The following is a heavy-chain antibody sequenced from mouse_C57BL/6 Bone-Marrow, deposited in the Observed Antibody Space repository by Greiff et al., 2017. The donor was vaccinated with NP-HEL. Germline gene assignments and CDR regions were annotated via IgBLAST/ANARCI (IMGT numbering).Heavy chain of an antibody. CDR3: ATLLRGAFDV. CDR1: GYTFTDYN. J-gene: IGHJ1*03. Sequence: VQLQQSGPELVKPGASVKMSCKASGYTFTDYNMHWVKQSHGKSLEWIGYINPNNGGTSYNQKFKGKATLTVNKSSSTAYMELRSLTSEDSAVYYCATLLRGAFDVWGTGTTVTVSS. D-gene: IGHD1-1*01. CDR2: INPNNGGT. V-gene: IGHV1-22*01.